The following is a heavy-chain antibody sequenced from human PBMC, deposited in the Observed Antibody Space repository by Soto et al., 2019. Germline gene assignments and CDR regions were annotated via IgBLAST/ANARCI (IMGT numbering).Heavy chain of an antibody. Sequence: QLQLQESGPGLVKPSETLSLTCTVSGGSISSSSYYWGWIRQPPGKGLEWIGSIYYSGSTYYNPSLKSRVTISVDTSKNQFSLKLSSVTAADTAVYYCARHEDWPVPTPWFDPWGQGTLVTVSS. CDR1: GGSISSSSYY. CDR2: IYYSGST. V-gene: IGHV4-39*01. J-gene: IGHJ5*02. D-gene: IGHD6-19*01. CDR3: ARHEDWPVPTPWFDP.